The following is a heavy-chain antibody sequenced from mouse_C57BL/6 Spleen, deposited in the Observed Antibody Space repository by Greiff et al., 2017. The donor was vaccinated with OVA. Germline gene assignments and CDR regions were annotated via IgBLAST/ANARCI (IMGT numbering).Heavy chain of an antibody. Sequence: VQLQQPGAELVRPGTSVKLSCKASGYTFTSYWMHWVKQRPGQGLEWIGVIDPSDSYTNYNQKFKGKATLTVDTSSSTAYMQLSSLTSEDSAVYYCARFSSTVVEGYYFDYWGQGTTLTVSS. CDR3: ARFSSTVVEGYYFDY. V-gene: IGHV1-59*01. CDR2: IDPSDSYT. CDR1: GYTFTSYW. J-gene: IGHJ2*01. D-gene: IGHD1-1*01.